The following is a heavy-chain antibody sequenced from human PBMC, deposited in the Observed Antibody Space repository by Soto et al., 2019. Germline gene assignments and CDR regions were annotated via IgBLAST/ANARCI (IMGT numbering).Heavy chain of an antibody. V-gene: IGHV1-3*01. CDR2: INAGNGNT. CDR3: ARGDVMITFGGVIGHDY. CDR1: GYTFTSYA. D-gene: IGHD3-16*02. Sequence: GASVKVSCKASGYTFTSYAMHWVRQAPGQRLEWMGWINAGNGNTKYSQKFQGRVTITRDTSASTAYMELSSLRSEDTAVYYCARGDVMITFGGVIGHDYWGQGTLVTVSS. J-gene: IGHJ4*02.